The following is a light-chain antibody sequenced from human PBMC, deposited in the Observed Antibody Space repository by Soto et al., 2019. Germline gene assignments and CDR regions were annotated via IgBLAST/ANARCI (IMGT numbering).Light chain of an antibody. V-gene: IGKV1-5*03. Sequence: DIPMTQSPSTLSASVGDRVTITCRASQSISSRLAWYQQKPGKAPKLLIYKASSLESGVPSRFSGSGSGTEFTLTISSLQPDDFATYCCQQYNSYPSTFGQGTRLEIK. J-gene: IGKJ5*01. CDR1: QSISSR. CDR3: QQYNSYPST. CDR2: KAS.